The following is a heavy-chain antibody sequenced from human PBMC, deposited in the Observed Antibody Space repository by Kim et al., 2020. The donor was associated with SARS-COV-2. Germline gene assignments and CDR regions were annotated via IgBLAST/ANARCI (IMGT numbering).Heavy chain of an antibody. V-gene: IGHV4-38-2*02. CDR3: ARVRTYCSSTSCYGGAADY. CDR1: GYSISSGYY. Sequence: SETLSLTCTVSGYSISSGYYWGWIRQPPGKGLEWIGSIYHSGSTYYNPSLKSRVTISVDTSKNQFSLKLSSVTAADTAVYYCARVRTYCSSTSCYGGAADYWGQGTLVTVSS. D-gene: IGHD2-2*01. J-gene: IGHJ4*02. CDR2: IYHSGST.